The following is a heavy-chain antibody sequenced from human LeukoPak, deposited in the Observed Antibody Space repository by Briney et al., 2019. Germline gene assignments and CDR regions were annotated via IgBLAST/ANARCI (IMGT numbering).Heavy chain of an antibody. CDR1: GYTFTSNY. J-gene: IGHJ4*02. D-gene: IGHD1-26*01. CDR3: ARVSSLSGGFDY. CDR2: ISSSGGST. Sequence: RGSVKVSCKAFGYTFTSNYMHWVRQAPGQGPEWMGGISSSGGSTTYAHKFQGRVTLTRDMSTSTAYLELSRLRSEDTAVFYCARVSSLSGGFDYWGQGTLVTVSS. V-gene: IGHV1-46*01.